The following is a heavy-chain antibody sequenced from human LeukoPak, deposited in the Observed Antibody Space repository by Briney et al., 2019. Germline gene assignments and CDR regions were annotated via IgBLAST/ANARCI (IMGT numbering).Heavy chain of an antibody. CDR1: AGSISSYY. CDR3: ARAGLRGGNPFDAFDI. V-gene: IGHV4-59*08. D-gene: IGHD2-15*01. CDR2: IQYSGST. J-gene: IGHJ3*02. Sequence: SETLSLTCSVSAGSISSYYWSWIRQSPGKGLEWIGFIQYSGSTNYNPSLKSRATISIGPTNNQFSLRLTSGSAADTAIYYCARAGLRGGNPFDAFDIWGQGTMITVSS.